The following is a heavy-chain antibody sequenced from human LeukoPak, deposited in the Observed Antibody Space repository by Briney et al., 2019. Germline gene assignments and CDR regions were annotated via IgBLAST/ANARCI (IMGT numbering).Heavy chain of an antibody. V-gene: IGHV3-7*03. CDR2: IKQDGSEK. D-gene: IGHD6-19*01. CDR3: ARDDGGWPPFDY. CDR1: GFTFSSHW. Sequence: GGSLRLSCAASGFTFSSHWMSWVRQAPGKGLEWVANIKQDGSEKYYVDSVKGRFTISRDNAKNSLYLQMNSLRAEDTAVYYCARDDGGWPPFDYWGQGTLVTVSS. J-gene: IGHJ4*02.